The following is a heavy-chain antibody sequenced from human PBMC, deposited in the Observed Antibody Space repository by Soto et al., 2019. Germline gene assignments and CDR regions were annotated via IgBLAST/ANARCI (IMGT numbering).Heavy chain of an antibody. J-gene: IGHJ4*02. CDR3: ATSKLSIAARQFDY. V-gene: IGHV1-24*01. D-gene: IGHD6-6*01. CDR2: FDPEDGET. CDR1: GYTLTELS. Sequence: ASVKVSCKVSGYTLTELSMHWVRQAPGKGLEWMGGFDPEDGETIYAQKFQGRVTMTEDTSTDTAYMELSSLRSEDTAVYYCATSKLSIAARQFDYWGQGTLVTVSS.